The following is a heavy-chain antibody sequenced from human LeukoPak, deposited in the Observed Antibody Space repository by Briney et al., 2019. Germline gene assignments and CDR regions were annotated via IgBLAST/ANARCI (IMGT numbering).Heavy chain of an antibody. J-gene: IGHJ4*02. CDR3: ASDAPGLLGY. Sequence: SETLSLTCTVSGYSISSGFYWGWIRQPPGKGLEWIGNIHYSGSTYYKPSLKSRVTISVDTSKNQFSLKLSSVTAADTAMYYCASDAPGLLGYWGQGTLVTVSS. CDR1: GYSISSGFY. V-gene: IGHV4-38-2*02. CDR2: IHYSGST. D-gene: IGHD2-15*01.